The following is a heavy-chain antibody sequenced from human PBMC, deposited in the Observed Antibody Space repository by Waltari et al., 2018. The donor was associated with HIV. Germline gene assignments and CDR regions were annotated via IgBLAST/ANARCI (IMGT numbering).Heavy chain of an antibody. CDR3: AKAVADTSGRYWGWDV. CDR2: NSAGGRK. D-gene: IGHD6-19*01. Sequence: EVQLVESGGGLVQPGGSLRLSCAGSGFTFSNYEMTWVRQAPGKGLECVLNNSAGGRKYRSDSVKGRFSIPRENAKNSLYLKMNSGGAEDTAVYYWAKAVADTSGRYWGWDVWGQGTTVTVSS. V-gene: IGHV3-48*03. J-gene: IGHJ6*02. CDR1: GFTFSNYE.